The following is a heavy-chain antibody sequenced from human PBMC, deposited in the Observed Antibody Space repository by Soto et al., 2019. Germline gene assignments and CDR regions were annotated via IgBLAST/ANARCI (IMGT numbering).Heavy chain of an antibody. J-gene: IGHJ6*03. Sequence: EVQLVESGGGLVQPGGSLRLSCAASGFTVSSNYMSWVRQAPGKGLEWVSVIYSGGSTYYADSVKGRFTISRHNSKNTLYLQMNSLRAEDTAVYYCARSSGDDYGDYGSYYYYYMDVWGKGTTVTVPS. CDR1: GFTVSSNY. CDR3: ARSSGDDYGDYGSYYYYYMDV. V-gene: IGHV3-53*04. CDR2: IYSGGST. D-gene: IGHD4-17*01.